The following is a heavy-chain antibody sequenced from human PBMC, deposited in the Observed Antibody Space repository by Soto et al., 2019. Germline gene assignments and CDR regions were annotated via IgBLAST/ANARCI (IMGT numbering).Heavy chain of an antibody. Sequence: ASVKVSCKASGYTFTSYYMHWVRQAPGQGLEWMGIINPSGGSTSYAQKFQGRVTITADESTSTAYMELGSLRSEDTAVYYCARDAPYYYDSSGYSHDAFDIWGQGTMVTVSS. CDR2: INPSGGST. D-gene: IGHD3-22*01. CDR3: ARDAPYYYDSSGYSHDAFDI. V-gene: IGHV1-46*01. CDR1: GYTFTSYY. J-gene: IGHJ3*02.